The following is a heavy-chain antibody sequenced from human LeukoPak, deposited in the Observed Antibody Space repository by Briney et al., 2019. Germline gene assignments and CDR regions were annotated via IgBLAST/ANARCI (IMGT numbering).Heavy chain of an antibody. CDR3: TRDTNYYDSSGYYHLFDY. D-gene: IGHD3-22*01. CDR1: GFTFGDYA. Sequence: PGGSLRLSCTASGFTFGDYAMSWVRQAPGKGLEWVGFIRSKTYAGTTEYAASVKGRFTISRDDSKSIAYLQMNSLKTEDTALYYCTRDTNYYDSSGYYHLFDYWGQGTLVTASS. J-gene: IGHJ4*02. V-gene: IGHV3-49*04. CDR2: IRSKTYAGTT.